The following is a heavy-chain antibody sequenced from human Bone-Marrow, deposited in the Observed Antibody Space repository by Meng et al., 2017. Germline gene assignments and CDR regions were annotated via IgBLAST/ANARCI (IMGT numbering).Heavy chain of an antibody. CDR2: IYTSGST. D-gene: IGHD2-15*01. V-gene: IGHV4-61*02. Sequence: SETLSLTCTVSGGSISSGSYYWSWIRQPAGKGLEWIGRIYTSGSTNYNPSLKSRVTISVDTSKNQFSLKLSSVTAADTAVYYSASRRGRGYCSGGSCYTIYYYYGMDVWGQGTTVTVSS. CDR1: GGSISSGSYY. CDR3: ASRRGRGYCSGGSCYTIYYYYGMDV. J-gene: IGHJ6*02.